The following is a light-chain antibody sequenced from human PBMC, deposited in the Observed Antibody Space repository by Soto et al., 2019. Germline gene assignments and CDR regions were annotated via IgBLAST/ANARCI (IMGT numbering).Light chain of an antibody. V-gene: IGLV1-44*01. J-gene: IGLJ2*01. CDR2: SNT. Sequence: QPVLTQPPSASGTPGQTIAISCSGGSSNIGSHTVNWYQQLPGTAPRLLIYSNTQRPSGVPDRFSGSKSGTSASLATSGLQSEYEGDYYCAAWDDSLNGVVFGGGTKLTVL. CDR3: AAWDDSLNGVV. CDR1: SSNIGSHT.